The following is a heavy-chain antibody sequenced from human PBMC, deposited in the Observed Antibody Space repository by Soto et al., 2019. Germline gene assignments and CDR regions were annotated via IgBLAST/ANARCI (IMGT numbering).Heavy chain of an antibody. CDR3: ARDLDEAYYFDY. D-gene: IGHD1-1*01. CDR2: ISAYNGNT. V-gene: IGHV1-18*01. Sequence: ASVKVSCKASGYTFTSYGISWVRQAPGQGLEWMGWISAYNGNTNYAQKLQGRVTMTTDTSTSTAYMELRSLRSDGTAVYYCARDLDEAYYFDYWGQGTLVTVSS. J-gene: IGHJ4*02. CDR1: GYTFTSYG.